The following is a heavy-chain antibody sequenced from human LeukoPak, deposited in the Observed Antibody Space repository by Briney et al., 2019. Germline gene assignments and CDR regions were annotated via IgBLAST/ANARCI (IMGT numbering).Heavy chain of an antibody. CDR3: ARDLPIGGDY. Sequence: GRSLRLSCAASGFTFSSYSMNWVRQAPGKGLEWVSYISSSSSTIYYADSVKGRFTISRDNAKNSLYLQMNSLRAEDTAVYYCARDLPIGGDYWGQGTLVTVSS. CDR1: GFTFSSYS. CDR2: ISSSSSTI. D-gene: IGHD3-3*01. V-gene: IGHV3-48*01. J-gene: IGHJ4*02.